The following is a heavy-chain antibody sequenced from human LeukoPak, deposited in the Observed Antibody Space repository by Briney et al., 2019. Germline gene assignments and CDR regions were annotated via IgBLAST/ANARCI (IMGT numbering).Heavy chain of an antibody. CDR2: INPNSGGT. V-gene: IGHV1-2*02. D-gene: IGHD5-18*01. CDR3: ARGGIQLWFLVDY. Sequence: ASVTVSCKASGYTFTGYFTHWVRQAPGQGLEWMGWINPNSGGTNYAQKFQGRVTMTRDTSISTAYMELSRLRSDDTAVYYCARGGIQLWFLVDYWGQGTLVTVSS. J-gene: IGHJ4*02. CDR1: GYTFTGYF.